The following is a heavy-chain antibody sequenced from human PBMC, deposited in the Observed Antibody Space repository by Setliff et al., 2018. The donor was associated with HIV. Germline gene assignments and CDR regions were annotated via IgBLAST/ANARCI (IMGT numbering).Heavy chain of an antibody. CDR3: ARDRASSAYYSHFDY. CDR1: GFTFSSYN. CDR2: ITSSGRYI. Sequence: PGGSLRLSCAASGFTFSSYNMNWVRQAPGKGLEWVSSITSSGRYIYYADSVKGRFTISKDNAQNSLYLQMYSLRAEDTAIYYCARDRASSAYYSHFDYWGQGNMVTVSS. V-gene: IGHV3-21*01. D-gene: IGHD3-22*01. J-gene: IGHJ4*02.